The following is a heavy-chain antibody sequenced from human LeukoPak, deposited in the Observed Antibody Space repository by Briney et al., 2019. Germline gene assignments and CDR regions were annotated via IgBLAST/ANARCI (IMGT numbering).Heavy chain of an antibody. Sequence: GGSLRLSCAASGFTFDDYGMSWVRQAPGKGLEWVANIQEDGSEKYYVESMKGRFTISRDNVKNSLYLQINSLRAEDTAVYYCARDSFETDIDYWGQGTLVTVSS. CDR2: IQEDGSEK. D-gene: IGHD1-14*01. CDR3: ARDSFETDIDY. CDR1: GFTFDDYG. J-gene: IGHJ4*02. V-gene: IGHV3-7*01.